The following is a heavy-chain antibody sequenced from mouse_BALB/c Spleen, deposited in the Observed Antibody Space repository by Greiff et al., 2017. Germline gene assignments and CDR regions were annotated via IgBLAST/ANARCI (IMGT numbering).Heavy chain of an antibody. CDR2: ISDGGSYT. J-gene: IGHJ4*01. CDR1: GFTFSDYY. Sequence: EVKVVESGGGLVKPGGSLKLSCAASGFTFSDYYMYWVRQTPEKRLEWVATISDGGSYTYYPDSVKGRFTISRDNAKNNLYLQMSSLKSEDTAMYYCAREGGNHAMDYWGQGTSVTVSS. CDR3: AREGGNHAMDY. V-gene: IGHV5-4*02.